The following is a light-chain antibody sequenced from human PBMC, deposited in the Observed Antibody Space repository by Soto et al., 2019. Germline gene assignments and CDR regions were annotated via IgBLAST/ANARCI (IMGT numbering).Light chain of an antibody. CDR2: DAS. J-gene: IGKJ4*01. CDR1: QDINSY. Sequence: DIQMTQSPSSLPASVGDRVTITCQATQDINSYLGWYQQKPGKAPKLLIFDASNLETGVPSRFSGSGSGTDFTFTISSLQPEDFATYYCQQYDNLPLTFGGGTKVDIK. CDR3: QQYDNLPLT. V-gene: IGKV1-33*01.